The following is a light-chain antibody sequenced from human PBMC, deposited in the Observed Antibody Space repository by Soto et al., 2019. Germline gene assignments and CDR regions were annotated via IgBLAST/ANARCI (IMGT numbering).Light chain of an antibody. J-gene: IGLJ3*02. V-gene: IGLV2-23*01. CDR2: EGH. Sequence: QSALAQPASVSGSPGQSITISCTGASGYVGTYSLVSWYQQHPGKAPKVVIYEGHKRPSGVPDRFSGSTSVNTASLTISGLQTDDEADYYCSSYAGSNNLRVFGGGTKLTVL. CDR3: SSYAGSNNLRV. CDR1: SGYVGTYSL.